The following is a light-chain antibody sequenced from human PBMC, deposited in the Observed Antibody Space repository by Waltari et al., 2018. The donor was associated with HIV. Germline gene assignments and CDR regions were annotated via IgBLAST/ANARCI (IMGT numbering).Light chain of an antibody. CDR3: CSYAGTYV. CDR1: SSDIGTYNY. J-gene: IGLJ1*01. CDR2: DVR. V-gene: IGLV2-11*01. Sequence: QSALTQPRSVSGSPGQSVTISCTGTSSDIGTYNYVSWYQQHPATAPKLMIDDVRQRPSGVPDRCSGSKSCNTSSLTISGLQAEDEADYYSCSYAGTYVFGTGTKVTVL.